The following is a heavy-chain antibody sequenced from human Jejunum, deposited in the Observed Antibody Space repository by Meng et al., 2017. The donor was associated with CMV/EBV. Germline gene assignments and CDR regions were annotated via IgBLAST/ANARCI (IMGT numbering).Heavy chain of an antibody. V-gene: IGHV3-23*03. CDR3: AKSHSSSSGSFNY. D-gene: IGHD6-6*01. CDR2: IYGGGGST. Sequence: SGFTCSDYALAWVRQAPGKGLEWVSGIYGGGGSTHYADSVRGRFVISRDNSKSTLYLQVNSLRADDTAAYYCAKSHSSSSGSFNYWGQGILGTVSS. CDR1: GFTCSDYA. J-gene: IGHJ4*02.